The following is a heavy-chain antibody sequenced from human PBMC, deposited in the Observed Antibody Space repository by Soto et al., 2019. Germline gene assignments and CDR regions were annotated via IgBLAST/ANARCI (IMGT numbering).Heavy chain of an antibody. Sequence: EVQLLESGGDLVQPGGSLRLSCAASGFTFSSYAMTWVRQVPGLGLDWVSSISGSGAHTYYTDSVKGRFTISRDNSKSTLYLQMNSLRAEDTAIYYCDIVSNSEDYGDYWGRGTLVTVSS. J-gene: IGHJ4*02. CDR3: DIVSNSEDYGDY. CDR1: GFTFSSYA. D-gene: IGHD3-16*01. V-gene: IGHV3-23*01. CDR2: ISGSGAHT.